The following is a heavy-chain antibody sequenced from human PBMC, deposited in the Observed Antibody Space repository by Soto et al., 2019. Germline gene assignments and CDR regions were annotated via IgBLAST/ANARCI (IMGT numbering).Heavy chain of an antibody. V-gene: IGHV3-30*18. Sequence: GGSLRLSCAASGFTFSSYGMHWVRQAPGKGLEWVAVISYDGSNKYYADSVKGRFTISRDNSKNTLYLQMNSLRAEDTAVYYCAKSTNPDTAMGGYWYFDLWGRGTLVTVSS. D-gene: IGHD5-18*01. CDR3: AKSTNPDTAMGGYWYFDL. CDR2: ISYDGSNK. J-gene: IGHJ2*01. CDR1: GFTFSSYG.